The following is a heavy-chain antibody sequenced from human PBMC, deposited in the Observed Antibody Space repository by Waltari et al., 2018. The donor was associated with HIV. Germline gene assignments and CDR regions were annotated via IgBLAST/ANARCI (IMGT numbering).Heavy chain of an antibody. Sequence: QLQLQESGPGLVTPSETLSLTCTVPGGSSSSSSYYWGWIRQPPGKGLEWIGSIYYSGSTYYNPSLKSRVTISVDTSKNQFSLKLSSVTAADTAVYYCARVQTGVDTAMVNRYFDLWGRGTLVTVSS. D-gene: IGHD5-18*01. CDR2: IYYSGST. V-gene: IGHV4-39*01. J-gene: IGHJ2*01. CDR1: GGSSSSSSYY. CDR3: ARVQTGVDTAMVNRYFDL.